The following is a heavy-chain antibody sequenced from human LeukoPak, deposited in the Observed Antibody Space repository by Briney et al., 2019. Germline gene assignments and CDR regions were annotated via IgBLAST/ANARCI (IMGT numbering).Heavy chain of an antibody. CDR3: ARGPYYYDSSGYVDY. J-gene: IGHJ4*02. CDR1: GGSISSFY. Sequence: SETLSLTCTVSGGSISSFYWSWIRQLAGKGLEWIGRIYNSGTTNYNPSLKSRVTMSVDTSKNQFSLKLSSVTAADTAVYYCARGPYYYDSSGYVDYWGQGTLVTVSS. CDR2: IYNSGTT. D-gene: IGHD3-22*01. V-gene: IGHV4-4*07.